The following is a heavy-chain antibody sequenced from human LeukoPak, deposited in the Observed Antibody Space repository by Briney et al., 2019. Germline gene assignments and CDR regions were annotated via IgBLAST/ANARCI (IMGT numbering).Heavy chain of an antibody. Sequence: GASVKVSCKASGYTFTGYYMHWVRQAPGQGLEWMGWINPNSGGTNYAQEFQGRVTMTRDTSISTAYMELSRLRSDDTAVYYCATTQKDDRPPIWGQGTLVTVSS. D-gene: IGHD3-22*01. CDR2: INPNSGGT. V-gene: IGHV1-2*02. J-gene: IGHJ4*02. CDR3: ATTQKDDRPPI. CDR1: GYTFTGYY.